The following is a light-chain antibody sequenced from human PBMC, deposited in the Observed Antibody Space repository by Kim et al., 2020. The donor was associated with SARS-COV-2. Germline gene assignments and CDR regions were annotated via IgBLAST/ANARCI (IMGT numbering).Light chain of an antibody. CDR3: HHYNDWPPGDT. V-gene: IGKV3-15*01. Sequence: SPWEIPPPPFRASQSVSNHLAWYQHHPGQPPRLLIYGASTRATGVPARFSGSESATAFPLTVSSLQSEDFAVYYCHHYNDWPPGDTFGHGTKLEI. J-gene: IGKJ2*01. CDR1: QSVSNH. CDR2: GAS.